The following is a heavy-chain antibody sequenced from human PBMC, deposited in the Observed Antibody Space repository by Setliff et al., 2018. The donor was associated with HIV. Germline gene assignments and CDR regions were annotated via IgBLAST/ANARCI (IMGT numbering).Heavy chain of an antibody. CDR1: GFTVSRAY. Sequence: GGSLRLSCVASGFTVSRAYMSRVRQGAGKGLECVAVIYNGGGTDYSDSVKGRFSISRDNSKNILHLQMNRLRVDDTAVYYCATFNFWTGYYPYYYYYYMDVWGKGTTVTVSS. D-gene: IGHD3-3*01. V-gene: IGHV3-66*01. J-gene: IGHJ6*03. CDR3: ATFNFWTGYYPYYYYYYMDV. CDR2: IYNGGGT.